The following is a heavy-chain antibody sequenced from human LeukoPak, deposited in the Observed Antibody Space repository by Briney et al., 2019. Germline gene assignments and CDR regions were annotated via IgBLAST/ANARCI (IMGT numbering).Heavy chain of an antibody. CDR1: GGSFSGYY. CDR3: ARRMTTSDY. D-gene: IGHD4-17*01. J-gene: IGHJ4*02. V-gene: IGHV4-34*01. CDR2: INHSGST. Sequence: SETLSLTCAVYGGSFSGYYWSWIRQPPGKGLEWIGEINHSGSTNYNPSLKSRVTISVDTSKNQFSLKLRSVTAADTAVYYCARRMTTSDYWGQGTLVTVSX.